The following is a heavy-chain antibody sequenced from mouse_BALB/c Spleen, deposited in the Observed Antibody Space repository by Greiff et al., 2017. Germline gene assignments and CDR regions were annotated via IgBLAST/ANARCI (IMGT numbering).Heavy chain of an antibody. D-gene: IGHD2-14*01. Sequence: QVQLKQSGAELVRPGSSVKISCTASGYAFSSYWMNWVQQRPGQGLEWIGQIYPGAGDTNYNGKFKGKATLTDDKYSSTAYMQLSSLTSEDAADYCDERDKYRYGRTGFDYWGQGTTLTVSS. CDR2: IYPGAGDT. V-gene: IGHV1-80*01. CDR3: ERDKYRYGRTGFDY. CDR1: GYAFSSYW. J-gene: IGHJ2*01.